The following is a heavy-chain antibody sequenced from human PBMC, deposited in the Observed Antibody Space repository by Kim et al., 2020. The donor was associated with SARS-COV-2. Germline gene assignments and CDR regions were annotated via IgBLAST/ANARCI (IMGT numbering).Heavy chain of an antibody. Sequence: GGSLRLSCAASGFTFSSYAMSWVRQAPGKGLEWVSAISGSGGSTYYADSVKGRFTISRDNSKNTLYLQMNSLRAEDTAVYYCAKDPYGDYVMYAYFDYWGQGTLVTVSS. CDR2: ISGSGGST. CDR3: AKDPYGDYVMYAYFDY. CDR1: GFTFSSYA. V-gene: IGHV3-23*01. J-gene: IGHJ4*02. D-gene: IGHD4-17*01.